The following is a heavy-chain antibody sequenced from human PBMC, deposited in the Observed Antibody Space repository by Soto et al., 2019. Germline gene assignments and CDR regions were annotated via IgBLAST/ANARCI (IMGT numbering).Heavy chain of an antibody. CDR3: ARRRYSRGWYNNWFDP. CDR2: ISAYNGNT. Sequence: QVQLVQSGAEVKKPGASVKVPCKASGYTFTSYGITWVRQAPGQGLEWMGWISAYNGNTNYAQKLQARVTMTPDTAPSTGYTERRSLRSDDKAVYYCARRRYSRGWYNNWFDPWGQGTLVTVSS. D-gene: IGHD6-19*01. V-gene: IGHV1-18*01. CDR1: GYTFTSYG. J-gene: IGHJ5*02.